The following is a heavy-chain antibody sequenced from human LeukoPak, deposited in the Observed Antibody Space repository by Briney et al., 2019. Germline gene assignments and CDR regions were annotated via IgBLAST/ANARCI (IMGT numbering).Heavy chain of an antibody. CDR2: IKSKTDGGTT. CDR3: TTAPPYSSRWYGSWWFDP. D-gene: IGHD6-13*01. CDR1: GFTFSNAW. J-gene: IGHJ5*02. V-gene: IGHV3-15*01. Sequence: GGSLRLSCAASGFTFSNAWMSWVRQAPGKGLEWVGRIKSKTDGGTTDYAAPVKGRFTISRDDSKNTLHLQMNSLKPADTAVYYCTTAPPYSSRWYGSWWFDPWGQGTLVTVSS.